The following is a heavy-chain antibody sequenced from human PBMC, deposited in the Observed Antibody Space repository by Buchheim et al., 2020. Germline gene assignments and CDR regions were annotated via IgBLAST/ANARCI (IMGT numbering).Heavy chain of an antibody. CDR3: ARGDYGDYSGDF. D-gene: IGHD4-17*01. J-gene: IGHJ4*01. CDR2: ISSSGTTR. CDR1: GFTFSSYE. Sequence: DVQLVESGGGLVQPGGSLRLSCAASGFTFSSYEMIWVRQAPGKGLEWVSYISSSGTTRYYADSLKGRFTIYRDNAKNSLYLQMNSLRVDDTAVYYCARGDYGDYSGDFWGQGTL. V-gene: IGHV3-48*03.